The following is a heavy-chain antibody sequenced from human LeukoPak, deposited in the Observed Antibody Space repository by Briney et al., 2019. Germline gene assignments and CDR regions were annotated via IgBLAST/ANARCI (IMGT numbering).Heavy chain of an antibody. J-gene: IGHJ4*02. V-gene: IGHV3-74*01. D-gene: IGHD2-2*01. CDR1: GFTFSNYW. CDR2: INSDGSKT. CDR3: ATDVPAVTIFGY. Sequence: PGGSLRLSCAASGFTFSNYWMHWVRQAPGKGPVWVSHINSDGSKTTYADSVKGRFTISRDNAQNTLYLQMNSLRAEDTAVYYCATDVPAVTIFGYWGQGTLVTVSS.